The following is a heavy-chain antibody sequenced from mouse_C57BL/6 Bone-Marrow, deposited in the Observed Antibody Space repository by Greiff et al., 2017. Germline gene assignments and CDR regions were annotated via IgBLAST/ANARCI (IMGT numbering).Heavy chain of an antibody. V-gene: IGHV1-78*01. Sequence: VQLQQSDAELVKPGASVKISCKVSGYTFTDHTIHWMKQRPEQGLEWIGYIYPRDGSTKYNEKFKGKATLTADKSSSPAYMERRSLTSEDSAVYFCATYYYYDEFAYWGQGTLVTVSA. CDR3: ATYYYYDEFAY. D-gene: IGHD2-4*01. J-gene: IGHJ3*01. CDR1: GYTFTDHT. CDR2: IYPRDGST.